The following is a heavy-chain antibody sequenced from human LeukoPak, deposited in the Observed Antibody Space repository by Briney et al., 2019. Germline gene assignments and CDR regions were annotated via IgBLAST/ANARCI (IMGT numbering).Heavy chain of an antibody. CDR1: GGSISSSSYC. J-gene: IGHJ4*02. D-gene: IGHD3-10*01. CDR3: ASVRWDYDY. CDR2: IYYSGST. V-gene: IGHV4-39*01. Sequence: SETLSLTCTVSGGSISSSSYCWGWIRQPPGKGPEWTGSIYYSGSTYYNPSLKSRVTISVDTSKNQFSLKLSSVTAADTAVYYCASVRWDYDYWGQGTLVTVSS.